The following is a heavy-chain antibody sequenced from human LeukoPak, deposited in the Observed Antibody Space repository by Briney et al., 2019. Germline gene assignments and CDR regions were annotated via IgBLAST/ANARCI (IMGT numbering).Heavy chain of an antibody. D-gene: IGHD2-2*02. CDR2: IDHSGST. J-gene: IGHJ4*02. CDR1: GGSFSGYY. Sequence: PSETLSLTCAVYGGSFSGYYWSWIRQPPGKGLEWIGEIDHSGSTNYNPSLKSRVTISVDTSKNQFSLKLSSVTAADTAVYYCARAIGYCSSTSCYRVAPKKKVYFDYWGQGTLVTVSS. V-gene: IGHV4-34*01. CDR3: ARAIGYCSSTSCYRVAPKKKVYFDY.